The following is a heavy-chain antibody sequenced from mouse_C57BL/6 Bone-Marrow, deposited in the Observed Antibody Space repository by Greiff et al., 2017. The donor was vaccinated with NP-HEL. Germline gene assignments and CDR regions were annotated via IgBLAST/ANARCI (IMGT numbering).Heavy chain of an antibody. CDR1: GYTFTSYW. J-gene: IGHJ1*03. CDR3: ALITTVVDQDWYFDV. V-gene: IGHV1-59*01. Sequence: QVQLQQPGAELVRPGTSVKLSCKASGYTFTSYWMDWVKQRPGQGLEWIGVIDPSDSYTNYNQKFKGKATLTVDTSSSTAYMQLSSLTSDDSAVYYCALITTVVDQDWYFDVWGTGTTVTVSS. CDR2: IDPSDSYT. D-gene: IGHD1-1*01.